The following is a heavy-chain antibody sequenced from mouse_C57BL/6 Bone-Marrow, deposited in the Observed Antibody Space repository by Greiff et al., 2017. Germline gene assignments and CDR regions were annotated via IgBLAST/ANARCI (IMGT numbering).Heavy chain of an antibody. Sequence: EVMLVESGGGLVQPKGSLKLSCAASGFSFNTYAMNWVRQAPGKGLEWVARIRSKSNNYATYYADSVKDRFTISRDDSESMLYLQMNNLKTEDTAMYYCVRHRITTVVDAMDYWGQGTSGTVSS. CDR1: GFSFNTYA. D-gene: IGHD1-1*01. V-gene: IGHV10-1*01. J-gene: IGHJ4*01. CDR3: VRHRITTVVDAMDY. CDR2: IRSKSNNYAT.